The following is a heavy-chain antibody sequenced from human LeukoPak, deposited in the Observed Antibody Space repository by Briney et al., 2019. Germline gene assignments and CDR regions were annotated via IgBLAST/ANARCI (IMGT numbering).Heavy chain of an antibody. CDR1: GFTFSSYA. Sequence: GESLRLSCAASGFTFSSYAMSWVRQAPGKGLEWVSAISGSGGSTYYADSVKGRFTISRDNSKNTLYLQMNSLRAEDTAVYYCAKDFLFNYYDSSGYYFDYWGQGTLVTVSS. CDR3: AKDFLFNYYDSSGYYFDY. D-gene: IGHD3-22*01. V-gene: IGHV3-23*01. CDR2: ISGSGGST. J-gene: IGHJ4*02.